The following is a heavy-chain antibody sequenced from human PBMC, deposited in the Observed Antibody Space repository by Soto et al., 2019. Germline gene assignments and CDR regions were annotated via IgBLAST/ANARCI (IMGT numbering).Heavy chain of an antibody. J-gene: IGHJ4*02. V-gene: IGHV1-69*01. D-gene: IGHD2-2*02. Sequence: QVQLVQSGADVKKPGSSVKVSCQASGVTFSSETLGWVRQAPGQGLEWVGGIIPLFGTASYAQKFQGRVTITADESTSTVYMELSSLRSDDTAVYFCATELGEYPASPFDAWGQGTLVTVSS. CDR3: ATELGEYPASPFDA. CDR2: IIPLFGTA. CDR1: GVTFSSET.